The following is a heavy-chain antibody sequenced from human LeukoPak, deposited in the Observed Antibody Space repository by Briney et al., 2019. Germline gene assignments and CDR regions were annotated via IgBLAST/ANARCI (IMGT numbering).Heavy chain of an antibody. CDR1: GFTFSSHS. CDR2: ISSSSSTI. J-gene: IGHJ4*02. V-gene: IGHV3-48*01. Sequence: GGSLRLSCAASGFTFSSHSMNWVRQAPGKELEWVSYISSSSSTIYYADSVKGRFTISRDNAKNSLYLQMNSLRAEDTAVYYCARGAYYYEDWGQGTLVTVSS. D-gene: IGHD3-22*01. CDR3: ARGAYYYED.